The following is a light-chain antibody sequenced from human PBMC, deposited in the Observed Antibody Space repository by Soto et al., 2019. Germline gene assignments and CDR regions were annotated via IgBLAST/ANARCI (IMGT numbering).Light chain of an antibody. Sequence: EIVLTQSPGPLSLSPGERATLSCKASQSVSSSYLAWYQQKPGQAPRLLIYGASSRATGIPDRFSGGGSGTDFTLTISRLEPEDFAVYYCQRYGTSTTFGQGTKVDI. CDR1: QSVSSSY. CDR3: QRYGTSTT. J-gene: IGKJ1*01. V-gene: IGKV3-20*01. CDR2: GAS.